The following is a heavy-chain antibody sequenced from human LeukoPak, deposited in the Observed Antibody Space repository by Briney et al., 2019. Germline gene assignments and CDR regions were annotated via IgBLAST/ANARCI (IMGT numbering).Heavy chain of an antibody. V-gene: IGHV3-49*04. CDR1: GFTFGDYG. J-gene: IGHJ5*02. D-gene: IGHD3-9*01. Sequence: GGSLRLSCTASGFTFGDYGMSWVRQAPGKGLEWICFIRTKAYGETTEHAASVKGRFTFSRDDSKSIAYLEMNSLKTEDTAVYYCTRVPILTGYVNYFDPWGQGTLVTVSS. CDR2: IRTKAYGETT. CDR3: TRVPILTGYVNYFDP.